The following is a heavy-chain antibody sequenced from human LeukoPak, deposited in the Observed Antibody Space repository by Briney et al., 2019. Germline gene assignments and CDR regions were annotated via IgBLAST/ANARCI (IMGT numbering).Heavy chain of an antibody. V-gene: IGHV4-39*07. J-gene: IGHJ4*02. CDR2: IYYSGST. CDR3: ARGSAAGTGY. D-gene: IGHD6-13*01. Sequence: PSETLSLICTVSGDSISSSSYYWGWIRQPPGKGLEWIGNIYYSGSTYYNPSLKSRVTISVDTSKNQFSLKLSSVTAADTAVYYCARGSAAGTGYWGQGTLVTVSS. CDR1: GDSISSSSYY.